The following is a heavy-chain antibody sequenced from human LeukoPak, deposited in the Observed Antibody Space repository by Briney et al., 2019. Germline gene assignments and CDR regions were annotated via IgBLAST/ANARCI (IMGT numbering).Heavy chain of an antibody. CDR2: VHLDGGT. CDR1: GGSVSSTNW. CDR3: AREGGFYRPLDY. D-gene: IGHD6-25*01. V-gene: IGHV4-4*02. J-gene: IGHJ4*02. Sequence: ASETLSLTCGVSGGSVSSTNWWTWIRQPPGKGLEWIGEVHLDGGTNFNPSLKSRLTMSVDLSENHVSLKLTSVTAADTAVYYCAREGGFYRPLDYSGQGTLVTVSS.